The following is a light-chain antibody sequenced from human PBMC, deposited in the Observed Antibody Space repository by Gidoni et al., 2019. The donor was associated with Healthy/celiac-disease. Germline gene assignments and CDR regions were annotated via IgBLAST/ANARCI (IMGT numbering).Light chain of an antibody. Sequence: QSALTQPASVSGSPGQSITISCTGTSSDVGGYNYVSWYQQHPGKAPKLMIYEVGNRPSGVSNRFSGSKSGNTASLTISGLQAEDEADYYCSSYTSSSTLVVFGGGTKLTV. J-gene: IGLJ2*01. CDR1: SSDVGGYNY. CDR3: SSYTSSSTLVV. CDR2: EVG. V-gene: IGLV2-14*01.